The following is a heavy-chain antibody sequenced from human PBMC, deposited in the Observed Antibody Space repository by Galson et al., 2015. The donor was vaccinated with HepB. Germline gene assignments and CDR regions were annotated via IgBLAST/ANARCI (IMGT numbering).Heavy chain of an antibody. CDR3: ARDEWYSGSYSLVSYYFDY. J-gene: IGHJ4*02. CDR1: GFTFSSYG. Sequence: SLRLSCAASGFTFSSYGMHWVRQAPGKGLEWVAVIWYDGSNKYYADSVKGRFTISRDNSKNTLYLQMNSLRAEDTAVYYCARDEWYSGSYSLVSYYFDYWGQGTLVTVSS. CDR2: IWYDGSNK. V-gene: IGHV3-33*08. D-gene: IGHD1-26*01.